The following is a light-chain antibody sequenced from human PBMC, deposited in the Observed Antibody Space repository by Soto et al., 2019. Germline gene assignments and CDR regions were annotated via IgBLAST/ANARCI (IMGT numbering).Light chain of an antibody. J-gene: IGLJ1*01. Sequence: QSALTQPPSASGSPGQSVAISCTGTSSDVGGQNYVSWYQQHPGKAPKLIIYAVTERPSGVPDRFSGSKSGNTASLTVSGLQTEDEADYDCSSRAGNNNYGFGTGTKLTVL. CDR3: SSRAGNNNYG. V-gene: IGLV2-8*01. CDR1: SSDVGGQNY. CDR2: AVT.